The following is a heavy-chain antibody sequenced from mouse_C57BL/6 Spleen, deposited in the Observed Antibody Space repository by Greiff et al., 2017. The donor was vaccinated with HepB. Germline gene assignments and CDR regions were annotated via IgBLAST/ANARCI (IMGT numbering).Heavy chain of an antibody. CDR3: ARSSSAYTRGAMDY. CDR1: GYTFTDYN. CDR2: INPNNGGT. J-gene: IGHJ4*01. D-gene: IGHD3-2*02. V-gene: IGHV1-18*01. Sequence: EVQLQQSGPELVKPGASVKIPCKASGYTFTDYNMDWVKQSHGKSLEWIGDINPNNGGTIYNQKFKGKATLTVDKSSSTAYMELRSLTSEDTAVYYCARSSSAYTRGAMDYWGQGTSVTVSS.